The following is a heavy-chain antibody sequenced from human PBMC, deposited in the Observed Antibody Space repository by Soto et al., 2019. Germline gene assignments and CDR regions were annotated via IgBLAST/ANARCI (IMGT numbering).Heavy chain of an antibody. CDR1: DGSVGNFD. V-gene: IGHV4-59*02. D-gene: IGHD6-19*01. Sequence: SQTLRLTCTVADGSVGNFDWSWIRQHPGKGLEWIGYFYYSGSTNYNPSLKSRVAISVDTSKNQLSLKLRSVTAADTAVYYCARAVNGTTGLYYFYYMDVWGKGTTVTVTS. CDR2: FYYSGST. J-gene: IGHJ6*03. CDR3: ARAVNGTTGLYYFYYMDV.